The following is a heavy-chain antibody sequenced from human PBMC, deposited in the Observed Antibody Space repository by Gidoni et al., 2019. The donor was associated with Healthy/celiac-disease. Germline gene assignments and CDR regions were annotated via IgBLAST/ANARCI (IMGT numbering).Heavy chain of an antibody. CDR1: GFTFSSDG. J-gene: IGHJ6*02. CDR2: ISYDGSNK. Sequence: QVQLVESGGGVVQPGRSVRLSCAASGFTFSSDGMHWVRQAPGKGLGWVAVISYDGSNKYYADSVKGRFTISRDNFKNTLYLQMNSLRAEDTAVYYCAKESLSGSSWRGSGMDVWGQGTTVTVSS. D-gene: IGHD6-13*01. V-gene: IGHV3-30*18. CDR3: AKESLSGSSWRGSGMDV.